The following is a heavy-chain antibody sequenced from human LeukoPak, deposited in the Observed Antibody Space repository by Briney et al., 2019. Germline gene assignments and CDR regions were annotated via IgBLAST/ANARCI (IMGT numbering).Heavy chain of an antibody. CDR3: ARDLKYGDYLNWFDP. CDR2: IYYSGST. Sequence: SETLSLTCTVSGGSISSYYWSWIRQPPGKGLEWIGYIYYSGSTNYNPSLKSRVTISVDTSKNQFSLKLSPVTAADTAVYYCARDLKYGDYLNWFDPWGQGTLVTVSS. D-gene: IGHD4-17*01. V-gene: IGHV4-59*01. CDR1: GGSISSYY. J-gene: IGHJ5*02.